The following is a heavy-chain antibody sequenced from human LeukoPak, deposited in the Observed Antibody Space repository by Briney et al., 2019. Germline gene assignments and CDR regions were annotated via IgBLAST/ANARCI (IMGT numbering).Heavy chain of an antibody. Sequence: ASVTVSFTVSGYTLTELSMHWVRQAPGKGLGWVGGFDPEDGETIYAQKFQGRVTMTEDTSTDTAYMELSSLRSEDTAVYYCATVNSSGWYWVWFDHWGQGALVTVSS. CDR2: FDPEDGET. CDR3: ATVNSSGWYWVWFDH. CDR1: GYTLTELS. D-gene: IGHD6-19*01. V-gene: IGHV1-24*01. J-gene: IGHJ5*02.